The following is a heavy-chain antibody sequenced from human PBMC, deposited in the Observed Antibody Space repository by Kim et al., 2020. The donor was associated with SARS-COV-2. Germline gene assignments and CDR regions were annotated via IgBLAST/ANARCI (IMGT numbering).Heavy chain of an antibody. CDR3: AREGMAFYYDSSGLDY. CDR1: GFTFSSYG. Sequence: GGSLRLSCAASGFTFSSYGMHWVRQAPGKGLEWVAVIWYDGSNKYYADSVKGRFTISRENSKNTLYLQMNSLRAEDTAVYYCAREGMAFYYDSSGLDYWGQGTLVTVSS. V-gene: IGHV3-33*01. CDR2: IWYDGSNK. D-gene: IGHD3-22*01. J-gene: IGHJ4*02.